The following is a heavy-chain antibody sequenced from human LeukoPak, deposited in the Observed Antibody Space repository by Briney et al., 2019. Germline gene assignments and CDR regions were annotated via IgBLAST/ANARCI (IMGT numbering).Heavy chain of an antibody. V-gene: IGHV3-33*01. J-gene: IGHJ4*02. CDR2: IWYDGSNK. CDR3: ARDGDTAMVVLDY. CDR1: GFTFSSYG. Sequence: PGGSVRLSCAASGFTFSSYGMHWVRQAPGKGLEWVAVIWYDGSNKYYADSVKGRFTISRDNSKNTLYLQMNSLRAEDTAVYYCARDGDTAMVVLDYRGQGTLVTVSS. D-gene: IGHD5-18*01.